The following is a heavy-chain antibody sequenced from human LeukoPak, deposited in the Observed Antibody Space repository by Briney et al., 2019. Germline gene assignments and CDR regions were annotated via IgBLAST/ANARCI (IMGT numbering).Heavy chain of an antibody. J-gene: IGHJ5*02. Sequence: GRSLRLSCAASGFTFSSYVMHWVRQAPGKGLEWVAVMWYDGSNKYYADSVKGRFTISRDNSKNTLYLQMNSLRAEDTAVYYCARDYYDSSGYPNWFDPWGHGTLVTVSS. CDR3: ARDYYDSSGYPNWFDP. V-gene: IGHV3-33*01. D-gene: IGHD3-22*01. CDR1: GFTFSSYV. CDR2: MWYDGSNK.